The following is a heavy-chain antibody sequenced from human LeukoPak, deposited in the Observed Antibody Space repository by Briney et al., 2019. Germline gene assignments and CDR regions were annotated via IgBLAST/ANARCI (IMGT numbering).Heavy chain of an antibody. Sequence: PGGSLRLSCAASGFTFSSYSMNWVRQAPGKGLEWVSSISSSSSYIYYADSVKGRFTISRDKAKNSLYLQMNSLRAEDTAVYYCARVTPSCSSTSCYLYYYGMDVWGQGTTVTVSS. CDR2: ISSSSSYI. D-gene: IGHD2-2*01. CDR3: ARVTPSCSSTSCYLYYYGMDV. V-gene: IGHV3-21*01. J-gene: IGHJ6*02. CDR1: GFTFSSYS.